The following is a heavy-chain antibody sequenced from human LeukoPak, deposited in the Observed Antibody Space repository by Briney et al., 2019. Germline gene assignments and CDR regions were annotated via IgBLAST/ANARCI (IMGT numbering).Heavy chain of an antibody. Sequence: GGSLRLSCAASGFTFSSYWMSWVRQAPGKGLEWVANIKQDGSEKYYVDSVKGRFTISRDNAKNSLYLQMNSLRAEDTAVYYCARGVWFGELNGDYFDYWGQGTLVTVSS. V-gene: IGHV3-7*03. D-gene: IGHD3-10*01. CDR3: ARGVWFGELNGDYFDY. J-gene: IGHJ4*02. CDR1: GFTFSSYW. CDR2: IKQDGSEK.